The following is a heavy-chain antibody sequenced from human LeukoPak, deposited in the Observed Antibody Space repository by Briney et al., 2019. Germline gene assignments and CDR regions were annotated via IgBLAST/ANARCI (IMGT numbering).Heavy chain of an antibody. CDR3: ARGRAAAGSKGYYFDY. V-gene: IGHV1-8*03. D-gene: IGHD6-13*01. CDR1: GYTFTSYD. J-gene: IGHJ4*02. CDR2: MNPNSGNT. Sequence: GASVKVSCKASGYTFTSYDINWVRQATGQGLEWMGRMNPNSGNTGYAQKFQGRVTITRNTSISTAYMELSSLRSEDTAVYYCARGRAAAGSKGYYFDYWGQGTLVTVSS.